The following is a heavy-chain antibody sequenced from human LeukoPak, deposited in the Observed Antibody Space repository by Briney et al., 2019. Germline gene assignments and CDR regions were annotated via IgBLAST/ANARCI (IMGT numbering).Heavy chain of an antibody. CDR1: GYTFTGYY. J-gene: IGHJ3*02. CDR2: IIPIFGTA. D-gene: IGHD1-20*01. Sequence: ASVKVSCKASGYTFTGYYMHWVRQAPGQGLEWMGRIIPIFGTANYAQKFQGRVTITTDESTSIAYMELSSLRSEDTAVYYCARARDMYNWNGDAFDIGGQGTMVTVSS. V-gene: IGHV1-69*05. CDR3: ARARDMYNWNGDAFDI.